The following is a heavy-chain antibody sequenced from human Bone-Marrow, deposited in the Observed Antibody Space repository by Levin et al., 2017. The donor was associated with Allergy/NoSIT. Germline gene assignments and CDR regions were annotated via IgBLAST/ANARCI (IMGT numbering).Heavy chain of an antibody. D-gene: IGHD2-15*01. J-gene: IGHJ4*02. V-gene: IGHV3-21*01. CDR1: GFTFSSYS. CDR2: ISSSSSYI. Sequence: GGSLRLSCAASGFTFSSYSMNWVRQAPGKGLEWVSSISSSSSYIYYADSVKGRFTISRDNAKNSLYLQMNSLRAEDTAVYYCARGRGGYCSGGSCYSDYWGQGTLVTVSS. CDR3: ARGRGGYCSGGSCYSDY.